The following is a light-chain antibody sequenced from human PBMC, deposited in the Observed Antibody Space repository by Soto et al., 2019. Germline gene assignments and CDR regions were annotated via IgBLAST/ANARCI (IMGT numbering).Light chain of an antibody. CDR2: DVT. V-gene: IGLV2-14*03. J-gene: IGLJ1*01. CDR3: CSYTTTSTYV. Sequence: QSALTQPASVSGSPGQSITISCTGTSSDVGGYKYVSWYQQHPGKAPKLVIYDVTNRPSGVSNRFSGSKSGNTASLTISGLQAEDEADYHCCSYTTTSTYVFGTGTKVTVL. CDR1: SSDVGGYKY.